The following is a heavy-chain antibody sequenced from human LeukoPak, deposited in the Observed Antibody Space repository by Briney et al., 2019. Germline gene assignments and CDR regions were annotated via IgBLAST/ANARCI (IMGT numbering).Heavy chain of an antibody. CDR3: ARPRVAARPRGYYYMDV. J-gene: IGHJ6*03. D-gene: IGHD2-15*01. Sequence: SETLSLTCAVYGGSFSGYYWSWIRQPPGKGLEWIGEINHSGSTNYNPSPKSRVTISVDTSKNQFSLKLSSVTAADTAVYYCARPRVAARPRGYYYMDVWGKGTTVTISS. V-gene: IGHV4-34*01. CDR2: INHSGST. CDR1: GGSFSGYY.